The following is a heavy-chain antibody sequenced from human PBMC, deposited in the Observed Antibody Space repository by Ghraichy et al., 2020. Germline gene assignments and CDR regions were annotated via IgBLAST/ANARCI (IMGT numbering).Heavy chain of an antibody. V-gene: IGHV4-59*01. CDR2: IYYSGST. CDR1: GGSISSYY. CDR3: ARVHYSSSWRRIDY. J-gene: IGHJ4*02. Sequence: SETLSLTCTVSGGSISSYYWSWIRQPPGKGLEWIGYIYYSGSTNYNPSLKSRVTISVDTSKNQFSLKLSSVTAADTAVYYCARVHYSSSWRRIDYWGQGTLVTVSS. D-gene: IGHD6-13*01.